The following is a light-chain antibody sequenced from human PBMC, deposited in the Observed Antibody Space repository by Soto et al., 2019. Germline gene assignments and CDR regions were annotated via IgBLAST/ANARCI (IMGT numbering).Light chain of an antibody. CDR2: DAF. CDR3: QQYDSSPRT. Sequence: DIQMTQSPSTLSASVGDRVSISCRASQSVSVWVAWYQQKPGTAPKLLIYDAFTVDTGVPSRFSGSGSGTDFTLTISRLEPEDFAVYWCQQYDSSPRTFGQGTKVDI. J-gene: IGKJ1*01. CDR1: QSVSVW. V-gene: IGKV1-5*01.